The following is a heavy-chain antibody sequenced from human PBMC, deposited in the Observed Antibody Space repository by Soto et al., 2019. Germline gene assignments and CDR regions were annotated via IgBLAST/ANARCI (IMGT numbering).Heavy chain of an antibody. D-gene: IGHD6-19*01. CDR1: GFTFSSNW. CDR2: IKQDGREQ. J-gene: IGHJ4*02. Sequence: EVQLVESGGGLVQPGGSLRLSCAASGFTFSSNWMNWFRQAPGKGLEWVANIKQDGREQYYVDSVQGRFTISRDNAKNSQYLQMTSLRVEDTAVYYCAGGSGWLITDWGQGTLVTVSS. V-gene: IGHV3-7*04. CDR3: AGGSGWLITD.